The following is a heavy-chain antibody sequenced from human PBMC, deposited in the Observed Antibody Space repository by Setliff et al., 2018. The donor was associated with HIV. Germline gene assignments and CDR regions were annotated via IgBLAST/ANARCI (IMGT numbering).Heavy chain of an antibody. CDR1: GGSIRSRDYS. J-gene: IGHJ4*02. Sequence: SETLSLTCTVSGGSIRSRDYSWGWIRQPPGKGLEWIVSLPHSGATFYNPSLRSRVTTSVDTSKNQFSLRLISVTAADTAVYYCARMEATRPPRGLDYWGPGTLVTVSS. CDR2: LPHSGAT. D-gene: IGHD6-6*01. V-gene: IGHV4-39*01. CDR3: ARMEATRPPRGLDY.